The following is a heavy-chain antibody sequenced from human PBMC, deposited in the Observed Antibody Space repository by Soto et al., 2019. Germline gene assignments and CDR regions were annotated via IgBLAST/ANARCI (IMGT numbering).Heavy chain of an antibody. CDR1: GGSISGNH. J-gene: IGHJ6*03. CDR2: IRYSGST. CDR3: ARHRYYYYMDV. V-gene: IGHV4-59*08. Sequence: SETLSLTCTVSGGSISGNHWSWVRQPPGKGLEWIGYIRYSGSTNYNPSLKSRVTISVDTSKNQFSLGLSSVTAADTAVYYCARHRYYYYMDVWGKGTKVTVSS.